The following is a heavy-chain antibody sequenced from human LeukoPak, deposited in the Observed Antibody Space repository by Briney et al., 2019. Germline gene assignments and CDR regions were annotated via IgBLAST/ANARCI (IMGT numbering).Heavy chain of an antibody. D-gene: IGHD6-19*01. CDR3: ARWSSGWDSVNDY. CDR1: GYTFTGYY. V-gene: IGHV1-2*02. CDR2: INPNSGGT. Sequence: GASVKVSCKASGYTFTGYYMHWVRQAPGQGLEWMGWINPNSGGTNYAQKFQGRVTMTRDTSISTAYMELSRLRSDDTAVYYCARWSSGWDSVNDYWGQGTLVTVSS. J-gene: IGHJ4*02.